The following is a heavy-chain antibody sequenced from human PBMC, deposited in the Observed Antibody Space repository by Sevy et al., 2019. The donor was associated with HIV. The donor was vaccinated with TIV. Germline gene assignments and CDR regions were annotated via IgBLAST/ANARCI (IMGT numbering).Heavy chain of an antibody. CDR2: LSFGCGEI. CDR3: AREGCTKPHDY. CDR1: GFTFSRFS. V-gene: IGHV3-23*01. D-gene: IGHD2-8*01. Sequence: GGSLRLSCAASGFTFSRFSMSWVRQPPGKGLEWVSTLSFGCGEINYADSVKGRFTISRDNSKSSVYLQMNNLRPEDTAVYYCAREGCTKPHDYWGQGTLVTVSS. J-gene: IGHJ4*02.